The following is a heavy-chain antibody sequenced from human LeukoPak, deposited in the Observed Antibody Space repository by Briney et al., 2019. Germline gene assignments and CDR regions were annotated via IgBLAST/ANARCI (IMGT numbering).Heavy chain of an antibody. Sequence: SETLSPTCTVSGGSISSSSYYWGWIRQPPGKGLVWIGSIYYSGSAYYNPSLKGRVIISIDTTKNQFSLRVSSVTAADTAVYYCARGSGYDYAFDIWGQGTMVTVSS. CDR3: ARGSGYDYAFDI. V-gene: IGHV4-39*01. J-gene: IGHJ3*02. CDR1: GGSISSSSYY. CDR2: IYYSGSA. D-gene: IGHD5-12*01.